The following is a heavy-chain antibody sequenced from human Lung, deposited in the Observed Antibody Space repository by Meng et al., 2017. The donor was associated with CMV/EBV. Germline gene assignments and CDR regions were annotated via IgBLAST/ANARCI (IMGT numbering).Heavy chain of an antibody. CDR3: ASFPPPGKQWLVTDY. J-gene: IGHJ4*02. Sequence: QVQLQESGPGLVKPSGTLSLTCAVSGGSISSGNWWSWVRQPPGKGLEWIGEIYHSGSTNYNPSLKSRVTISVDKSKNQFSLKLSSVTAADTAVYYCASFPPPGKQWLVTDYWGQGTLVTVSS. CDR1: GGSISSGNW. CDR2: IYHSGST. D-gene: IGHD6-19*01. V-gene: IGHV4-4*02.